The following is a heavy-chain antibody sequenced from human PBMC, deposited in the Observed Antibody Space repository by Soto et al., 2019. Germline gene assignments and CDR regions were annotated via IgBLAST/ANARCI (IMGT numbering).Heavy chain of an antibody. J-gene: IGHJ6*02. V-gene: IGHV1-18*04. Sequence: QVQLVQSGAEVKKPGASVKVSCKASGYTFTGYGISWVRQAPGQGLEWMGWISAYNGNTNYAQKLQGRVTMTTDTSTSTAYMELRSLRSDDTAVYYCARDSNWNYDYYYYGMDVWGQGTTVTVSS. CDR1: GYTFTGYG. D-gene: IGHD1-7*01. CDR3: ARDSNWNYDYYYYGMDV. CDR2: ISAYNGNT.